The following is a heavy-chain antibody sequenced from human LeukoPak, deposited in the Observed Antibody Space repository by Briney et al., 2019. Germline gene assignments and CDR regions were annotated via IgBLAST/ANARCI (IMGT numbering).Heavy chain of an antibody. V-gene: IGHV4-34*01. CDR1: GGSFSGYY. Sequence: SETLSLTCAVYGGSFSGYYWSWIRQPPGKGLEWIGEINHSGSTNYNPSLKSRVTISVDTSKNQFSLKLSSVTAADTAAYYCARLGYDSSGYYYRYYFDYWGQGTLVTVSS. D-gene: IGHD3-22*01. CDR2: INHSGST. J-gene: IGHJ4*02. CDR3: ARLGYDSSGYYYRYYFDY.